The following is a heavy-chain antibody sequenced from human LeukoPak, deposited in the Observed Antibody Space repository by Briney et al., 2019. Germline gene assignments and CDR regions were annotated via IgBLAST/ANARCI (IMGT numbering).Heavy chain of an antibody. Sequence: SETLSLTCTVSGGSISSYYWSWIRQPPGKGLEWIGSIYYSGSTYYNPSLKSRVTISVDTSKNQFSLKLSSVTAADTAVYYCARHKDYQLGAFDYWGQGTLVTVSS. CDR2: IYYSGST. J-gene: IGHJ4*02. V-gene: IGHV4-39*01. D-gene: IGHD2-2*01. CDR1: GGSISSYY. CDR3: ARHKDYQLGAFDY.